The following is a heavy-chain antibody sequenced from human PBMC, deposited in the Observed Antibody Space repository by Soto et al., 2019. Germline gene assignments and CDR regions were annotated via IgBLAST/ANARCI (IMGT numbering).Heavy chain of an antibody. CDR3: ARVSFDHFVHWFDP. CDR2: TYFRSRWYN. V-gene: IGHV6-1*01. Sequence: SQTLSLTCAISGDSVSSKTAAWNWIRQSPSRGLEWLGRTYFRSRWYNDNAISVKSRITINPDTSKNQFSLLLNSVTPEDTAVYYCARVSFDHFVHWFDPWGQGTLVT. J-gene: IGHJ5*02. D-gene: IGHD3-9*01. CDR1: GDSVSSKTAA.